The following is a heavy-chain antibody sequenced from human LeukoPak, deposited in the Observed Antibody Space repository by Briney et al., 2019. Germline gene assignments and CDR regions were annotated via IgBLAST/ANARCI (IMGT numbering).Heavy chain of an antibody. CDR1: GFTFSSYA. CDR3: AKDDFKEDTGPEYFQH. Sequence: PGGSLTLSCAASGFTFSSYAMSWVRQAPGKGLEWVSAISGSGGSTYYADSVKGRFTISRDNSKNTLYLQMNSLRAEDTAGYYCAKDDFKEDTGPEYFQHWGQGTLVTVSS. J-gene: IGHJ1*01. V-gene: IGHV3-23*01. CDR2: ISGSGGST. D-gene: IGHD5-18*01.